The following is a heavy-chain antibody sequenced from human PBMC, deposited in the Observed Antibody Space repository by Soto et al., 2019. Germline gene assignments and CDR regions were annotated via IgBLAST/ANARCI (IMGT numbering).Heavy chain of an antibody. V-gene: IGHV4-31*03. J-gene: IGHJ2*01. Sequence: QVQLQESGPGLVKPSQTLSLTCTVSGGSISSGGYYWSWIRQHPGKGLEWIGYIYYSGSTYYNPSLKSRVTISVDTSKNQFSLKLSSVMAADTAVYYCAGELYDSSGYDGGRWYFDLWGRGTLVTVSS. CDR3: AGELYDSSGYDGGRWYFDL. D-gene: IGHD3-22*01. CDR2: IYYSGST. CDR1: GGSISSGGYY.